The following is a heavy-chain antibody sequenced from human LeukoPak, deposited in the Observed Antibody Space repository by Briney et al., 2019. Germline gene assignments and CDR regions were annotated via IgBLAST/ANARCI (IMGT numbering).Heavy chain of an antibody. J-gene: IGHJ4*02. V-gene: IGHV3-9*01. CDR2: ISWNSGSI. CDR1: GFTFDDYA. D-gene: IGHD2-2*01. CDR3: AKDSLGYCSSTSCYGDFEY. Sequence: GGSLRLSCAASGFTFDDYAMHWVPHAPGKGLEWVSGISWNSGSIGYADSVKGRFIISRDNAKNSLYLQMNSLRAEDTALYYCAKDSLGYCSSTSCYGDFEYWGQGTLVTVSS.